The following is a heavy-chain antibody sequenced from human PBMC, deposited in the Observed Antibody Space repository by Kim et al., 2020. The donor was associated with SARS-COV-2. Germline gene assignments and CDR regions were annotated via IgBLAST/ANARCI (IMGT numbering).Heavy chain of an antibody. Sequence: SETLSLTCTVSGDSISRSSNYWGWIRQPTGKGLEWIGSINYSGNTYYNPSLKSRVTISVDTSKNQLSLKMRSVTAADTAVYYCARLVSENSAVEYWGQGT. J-gene: IGHJ4*02. CDR2: INYSGNT. CDR1: GDSISRSSNY. V-gene: IGHV4-39*01. CDR3: ARLVSENSAVEY.